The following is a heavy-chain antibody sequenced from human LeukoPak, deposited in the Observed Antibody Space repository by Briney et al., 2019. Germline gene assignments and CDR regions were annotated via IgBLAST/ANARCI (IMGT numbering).Heavy chain of an antibody. D-gene: IGHD5-18*01. CDR3: ARDFNTAMVGYYYYYMDV. J-gene: IGHJ6*03. V-gene: IGHV1-46*01. Sequence: ASVKVSCKASGYTFTSYYMHWVRQAPGQGLEWMGIINPSGGSTSYAQKFQGRVTMTRDMSTSTVYMELSSLRSEDTAVYYCARDFNTAMVGYYYYYMDVWGRGTTVTVSS. CDR2: INPSGGST. CDR1: GYTFTSYY.